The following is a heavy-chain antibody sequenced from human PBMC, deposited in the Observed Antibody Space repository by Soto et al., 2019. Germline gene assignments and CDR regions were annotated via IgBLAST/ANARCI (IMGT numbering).Heavy chain of an antibody. CDR1: GFTFSAYY. V-gene: IGHV3-11*01. CDR3: ARDRGAVVGQFFDY. D-gene: IGHD6-19*01. CDR2: ISSSGDTG. J-gene: IGHJ4*02. Sequence: QVQLVDSGGGLVKPGGSLRLCCAASGFTFSAYYMSWIRQAPGKGLEWISYISSSGDTGNYADSVKGRFTVSRDNAKNSLYLQMNSLRGEDTAVYYCARDRGAVVGQFFDYWGQGTLVTVSS.